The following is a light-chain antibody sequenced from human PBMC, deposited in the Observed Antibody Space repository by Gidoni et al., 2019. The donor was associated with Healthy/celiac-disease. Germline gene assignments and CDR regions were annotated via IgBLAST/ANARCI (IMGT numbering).Light chain of an antibody. CDR2: KAS. CDR1: QSISSW. Sequence: DIQMTQSPSTLSASVGNRVTITCRASQSISSWLAWYQQKPGKAPKILIYKASSLESGVPSRFSGSGSGTEFTLTIRSLQTDDFATYYCQQYNSFPITFGQGTRLEIK. CDR3: QQYNSFPIT. J-gene: IGKJ5*01. V-gene: IGKV1-5*03.